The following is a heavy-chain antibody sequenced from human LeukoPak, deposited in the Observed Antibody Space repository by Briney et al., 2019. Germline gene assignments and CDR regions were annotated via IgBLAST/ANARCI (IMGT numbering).Heavy chain of an antibody. CDR3: ARVEGGWFDP. V-gene: IGHV4-39*07. CDR2: IYYSGST. Sequence: SETLSLTCTVSGGSISSRDYYWGWIRQPPGKGLEWIGSIYYSGSTYYNPSLKSRDTISVDTSNNQFSLKLRSVTAADTAVYYCARVEGGWFDPWGQGTLVTVSS. D-gene: IGHD3-16*01. CDR1: GGSISSRDYY. J-gene: IGHJ5*02.